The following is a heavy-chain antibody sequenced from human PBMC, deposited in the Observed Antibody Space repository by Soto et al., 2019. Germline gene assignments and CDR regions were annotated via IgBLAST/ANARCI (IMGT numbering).Heavy chain of an antibody. D-gene: IGHD3-10*01. Sequence: GGSLRLSCAASGVTFNTYGMSWVRQAPGKGLEWVSTISASGGATYYADSVKGRFTISRDNSKNTLYLQMDSLRAEDTAVYYCAKGTNFYGIFDYWAQGTLVTVSS. CDR2: ISASGGAT. J-gene: IGHJ4*02. CDR3: AKGTNFYGIFDY. CDR1: GVTFNTYG. V-gene: IGHV3-23*01.